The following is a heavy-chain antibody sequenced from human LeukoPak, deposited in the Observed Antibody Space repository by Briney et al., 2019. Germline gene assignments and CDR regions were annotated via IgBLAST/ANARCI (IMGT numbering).Heavy chain of an antibody. CDR2: IYHDGST. CDR3: ARQGLLGYFDY. Sequence: SGTLSLTCAVSGGSISGTNWWSWVRQSPGKGLEWIGEIYHDGSTNYNPSLKSRVTISVDTSKNQFSLKLSSVTAADTAVYYCARQGLLGYFDYWGQGTLVTVSS. V-gene: IGHV4-4*02. CDR1: GGSISGTNW. D-gene: IGHD3-10*01. J-gene: IGHJ4*02.